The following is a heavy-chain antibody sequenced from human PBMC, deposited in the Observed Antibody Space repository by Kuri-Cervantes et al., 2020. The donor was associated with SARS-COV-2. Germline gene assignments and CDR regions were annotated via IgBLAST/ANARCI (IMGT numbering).Heavy chain of an antibody. CDR3: ARRRGYSGYVDRPSYFDY. CDR1: GGSISGYY. V-gene: IGHV4-34*01. D-gene: IGHD5-12*01. Sequence: LRRSCAVYGGSISGYYWSWIRQTPGKGLEWIGEINHSGSTNYNPSLRSRVTISVDTSKNQFSLKRSSVTAADTAVYYCARRRGYSGYVDRPSYFDYWGQGTLVTVSS. J-gene: IGHJ4*02. CDR2: INHSGST.